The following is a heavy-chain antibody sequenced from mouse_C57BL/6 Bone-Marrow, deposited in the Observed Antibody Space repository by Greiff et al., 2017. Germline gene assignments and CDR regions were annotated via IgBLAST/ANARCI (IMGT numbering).Heavy chain of an antibody. CDR1: GFNITDDY. D-gene: IGHD2-12*01. Sequence: EVQLQQSGAELVRPGASVKLSCTASGFNITDDYMHWVKQRPEQGLEWIGWIDPENGDTEYDSKFQGKATLTADPSSNTAYLQLSSLTSEDTAVYSCNTGYDVPWFAYWGQGTLVTVSA. CDR2: IDPENGDT. V-gene: IGHV14-4*01. CDR3: NTGYDVPWFAY. J-gene: IGHJ3*01.